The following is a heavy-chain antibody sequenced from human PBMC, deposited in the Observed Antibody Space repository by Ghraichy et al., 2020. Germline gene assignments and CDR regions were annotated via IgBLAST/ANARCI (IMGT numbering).Heavy chain of an antibody. Sequence: GSLSLSCAASGFTVSSNYMSWVRQAPGKGLEWVSVIYTGGDTYYADSVKGRFTISRDNSKNALYLQMNSLRAEDTAVYYCARGEGSTSSRPDYWGQGTLVTVSS. J-gene: IGHJ4*02. CDR1: GFTVSSNY. CDR2: IYTGGDT. V-gene: IGHV3-53*01. CDR3: ARGEGSTSSRPDY. D-gene: IGHD6-6*01.